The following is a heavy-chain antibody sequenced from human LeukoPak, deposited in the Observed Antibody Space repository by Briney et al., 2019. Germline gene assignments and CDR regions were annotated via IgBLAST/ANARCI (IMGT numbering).Heavy chain of an antibody. CDR1: GFTFSSYE. J-gene: IGHJ4*02. V-gene: IGHV3-48*03. CDR2: ISSSGRTK. D-gene: IGHD3-10*01. CDR3: ARVVRGVIDYFDY. Sequence: GGSLRLSCPASGFTFSSYEMNWVRQAPGKGLEWVSYISSSGRTKYYADSVKGRFTISGDNAKNSLYLQMNSLRAEDTAVYYCARVVRGVIDYFDYWGQGTLVTVSS.